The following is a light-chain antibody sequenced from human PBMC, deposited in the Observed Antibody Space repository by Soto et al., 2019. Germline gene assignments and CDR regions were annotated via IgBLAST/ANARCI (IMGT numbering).Light chain of an antibody. CDR2: DAS. CDR3: QQRSNWPIT. V-gene: IGKV3-11*01. CDR1: QSVSSY. Sequence: PGERATLSCRASQSVSSYLAWYQQKPGQAPRLLIYDASNRATGIPARFSGSGSGTDFTLTVSSLEPEDFAVYYCQQRSNWPITFGQGTRLEI. J-gene: IGKJ5*01.